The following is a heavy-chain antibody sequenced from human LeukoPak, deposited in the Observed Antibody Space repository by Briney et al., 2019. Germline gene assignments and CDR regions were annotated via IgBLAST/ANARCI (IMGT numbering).Heavy chain of an antibody. CDR2: INHSGST. J-gene: IGHJ6*03. V-gene: IGHV4-34*01. Sequence: SETLSLTCAVYGGSFSGYYWSWIRQPPGKGLEWIGEINHSGSTNYNPSLKSRVTISVDTSKNQFSLKLSSVTAADTAVYYCARDSDLVRGVDYFYYMDVWGKGTTVTISS. D-gene: IGHD3-10*01. CDR3: ARDSDLVRGVDYFYYMDV. CDR1: GGSFSGYY.